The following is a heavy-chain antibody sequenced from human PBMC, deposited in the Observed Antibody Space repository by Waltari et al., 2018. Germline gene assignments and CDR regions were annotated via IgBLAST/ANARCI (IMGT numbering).Heavy chain of an antibody. J-gene: IGHJ5*02. CDR3: ATDHYRQSGYDS. V-gene: IGHV1-24*01. CDR1: GYPFTASP. Sequence: QVQLVQSGAEVKKPGASVKVSGRVSGYPFTASPMHWVRQAPGKGLEWMGGYVPEDGETIYAQSFQGRVAMTEDSSTDTAYMELTSLTSEDTAVYYCATDHYRQSGYDSWGQGTLVTVSS. CDR2: YVPEDGET. D-gene: IGHD5-12*01.